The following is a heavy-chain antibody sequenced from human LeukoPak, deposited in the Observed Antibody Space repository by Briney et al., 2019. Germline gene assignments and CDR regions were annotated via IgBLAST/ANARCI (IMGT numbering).Heavy chain of an antibody. V-gene: IGHV1-69*05. Sequence: SVKVSCKASGYTFTSYDINWVRQATGQGLEWTGRIIPIFGTANYAQKFQGRVTITTDESTSTAYMELSSLRSEDTAVYYCARVRHYYDSSGYFDYWGQGTLVTVSS. D-gene: IGHD3-22*01. J-gene: IGHJ4*02. CDR1: GYTFTSYD. CDR3: ARVRHYYDSSGYFDY. CDR2: IIPIFGTA.